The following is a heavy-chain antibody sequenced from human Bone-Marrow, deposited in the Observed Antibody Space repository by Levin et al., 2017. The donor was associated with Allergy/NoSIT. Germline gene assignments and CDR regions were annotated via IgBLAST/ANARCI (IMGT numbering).Heavy chain of an antibody. Sequence: PSETLSLTCTVSGGSISGYYWSWVRQPPGKGLEWVGHIFYSGSTNCNPSLKSRVTISINTSKNQFSLNLTSVTAADTAFYYCARSVAGEFDYWGQGTLVTVSS. D-gene: IGHD3-10*01. V-gene: IGHV4-59*01. CDR1: GGSISGYY. J-gene: IGHJ4*02. CDR3: ARSVAGEFDY. CDR2: IFYSGST.